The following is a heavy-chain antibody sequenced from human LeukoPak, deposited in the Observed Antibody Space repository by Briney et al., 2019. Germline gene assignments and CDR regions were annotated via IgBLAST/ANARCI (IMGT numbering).Heavy chain of an antibody. J-gene: IGHJ3*02. V-gene: IGHV4-59*08. CDR2: IYYSGST. D-gene: IGHD1-1*01. Sequence: SETLSLTCTVSGGSISSYYWSWIRQPPGKGLEWIGYIYYSGSTNYNPSLKSRVTISVDTSKNQFSLKLTSVTAADTAVYYCAAFLLQQINVFDIWGQGTMVTVSS. CDR1: GGSISSYY. CDR3: AAFLLQQINVFDI.